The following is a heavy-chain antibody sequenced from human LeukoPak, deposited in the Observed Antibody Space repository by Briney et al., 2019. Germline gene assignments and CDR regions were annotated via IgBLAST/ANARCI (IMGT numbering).Heavy chain of an antibody. Sequence: SVKVSCKSSGGTFSSYAISWVRQAPGQGLEWMGRIIPILGIANYAQKFQGRVTITADKSTSTAYMELSSLRSEDTAVYYCARGEGSGSPPYYYGMDVWGQGTTVTVSS. CDR2: IIPILGIA. V-gene: IGHV1-69*04. D-gene: IGHD3-10*01. CDR3: ARGEGSGSPPYYYGMDV. CDR1: GGTFSSYA. J-gene: IGHJ6*02.